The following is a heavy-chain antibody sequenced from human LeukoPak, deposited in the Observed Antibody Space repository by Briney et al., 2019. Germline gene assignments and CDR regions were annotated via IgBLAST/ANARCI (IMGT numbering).Heavy chain of an antibody. J-gene: IGHJ5*02. CDR2: ISSSGRSI. D-gene: IGHD5-12*01. CDR3: AKEDIAGNGFPFDP. V-gene: IGHV3-48*03. Sequence: PGGSLRLSCAASGFTFNIYEMNWVRQAPGKGPEWISYISSSGRSIYYADSVKGRFTISRDNAMNSVYLQMNGLRVEDTAIYYCAKEDIAGNGFPFDPWGQGTMVTVSS. CDR1: GFTFNIYE.